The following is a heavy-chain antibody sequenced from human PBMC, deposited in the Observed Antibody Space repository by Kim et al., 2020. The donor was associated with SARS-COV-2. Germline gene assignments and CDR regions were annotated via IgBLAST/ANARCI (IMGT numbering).Heavy chain of an antibody. CDR3: ARGASITIFGVVILGGAFDP. CDR1: GGSISSGGYY. Sequence: SETLSLTCTVSGGSISSGGYYWSWIRQHPGKGLEWIGYIYYSGSTYYNPSLKSRVTISVDTSKNQFSLKLSSVTAAYTAVYYCARGASITIFGVVILGGAFDPWGQGTLVTVSS. J-gene: IGHJ5*02. CDR2: IYYSGST. D-gene: IGHD3-3*01. V-gene: IGHV4-31*03.